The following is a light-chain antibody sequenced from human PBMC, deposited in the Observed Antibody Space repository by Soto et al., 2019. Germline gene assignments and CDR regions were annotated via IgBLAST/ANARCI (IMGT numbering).Light chain of an antibody. J-gene: IGKJ1*01. CDR2: GAS. CDR3: QQYGGPSGT. Sequence: EIVLTQSPGTLSLSPGERATLSCRASQSFSSNYLAWYQQKPGQAPRLLIYGASSRATGIPDRFSGSGSGTEFSLTITRLEPEDFAVYYCQQYGGPSGTFCQGTKVDI. CDR1: QSFSSNY. V-gene: IGKV3-20*01.